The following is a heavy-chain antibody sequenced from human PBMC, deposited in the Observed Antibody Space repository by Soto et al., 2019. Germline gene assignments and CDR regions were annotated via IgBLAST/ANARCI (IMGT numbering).Heavy chain of an antibody. D-gene: IGHD3-22*01. CDR2: VYHSGST. V-gene: IGHV4-59*01. CDR1: GDSISSYF. J-gene: IGHJ6*02. Sequence: PSETLSLTCTVSGDSISSYFWSWIRQPPGKGLEWIGCVYHSGSTNYSPSLKRRVSISVDTSKSQFSLRLTSVTAADTAVYYCARTYSSSYSRYPVYYGMDVWGPGTTVTVSS. CDR3: ARTYSSSYSRYPVYYGMDV.